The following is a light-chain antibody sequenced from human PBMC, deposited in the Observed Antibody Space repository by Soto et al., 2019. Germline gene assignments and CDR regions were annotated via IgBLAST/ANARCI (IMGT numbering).Light chain of an antibody. J-gene: IGKJ3*01. CDR3: LEHNGYPFT. V-gene: IGKV1-17*01. CDR2: AAS. Sequence: DIQMTQSPSSLSASVGDRVTITCRASQDIRKDLSWYQQKPGKAPKRLIYAASSLQSGVPSRFSGSGSGTEFTLTISSLQPEDFATYYCLEHNGYPFTFGPGTKVDIK. CDR1: QDIRKD.